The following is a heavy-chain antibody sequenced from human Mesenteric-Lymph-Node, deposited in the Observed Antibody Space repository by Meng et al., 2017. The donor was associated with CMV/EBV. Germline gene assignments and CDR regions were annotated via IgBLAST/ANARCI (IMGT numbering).Heavy chain of an antibody. V-gene: IGHV4-39*07. CDR3: ARLSGYDTLTGDDAFDI. CDR2: IYYSGST. CDR1: GGSISSSSYY. Sequence: GSLRLSCTVSGGSISSSSYYWGWIRQPPGKGLEWIGSIYYSGSTYYNPSLKSRVTISVDTSKNQFSLKLSSVTAADTAVYYCARLSGYDTLTGDDAFDIWGQGTVVTVSS. D-gene: IGHD3-9*01. J-gene: IGHJ3*02.